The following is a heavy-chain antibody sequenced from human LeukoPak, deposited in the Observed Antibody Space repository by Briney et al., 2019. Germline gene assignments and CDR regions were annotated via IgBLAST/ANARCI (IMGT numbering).Heavy chain of an antibody. D-gene: IGHD3-3*01. CDR1: GFTVSSNY. Sequence: GGSLRLSCAASGFTVSSNYMSWVRQAPGKGLEWVSTIGGGGVRTYYTDSVRDRFAISIDTSKKTLYLQMNNLKAEDTALYYCAKSREYYDVLSAFDSWGQGTLVTVSS. V-gene: IGHV3-53*01. J-gene: IGHJ4*02. CDR3: AKSREYYDVLSAFDS. CDR2: IGGGGVRT.